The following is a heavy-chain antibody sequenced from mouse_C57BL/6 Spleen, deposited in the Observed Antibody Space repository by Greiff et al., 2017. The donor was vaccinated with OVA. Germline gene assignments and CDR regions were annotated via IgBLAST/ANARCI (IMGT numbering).Heavy chain of an antibody. CDR3: ARGGGYDSWFAY. Sequence: EVQLQQSGPELVKPGASVKIPCKASGYTFTDYNMDWVKQSHGKSLEWIGDINPNNGGTIYNQKFKGKATLTVDKSSSTAYMELRSLTSEDTAVYYCARGGGYDSWFAYWGQGTLVTVSA. CDR2: INPNNGGT. D-gene: IGHD2-4*01. CDR1: GYTFTDYN. J-gene: IGHJ3*01. V-gene: IGHV1-18*01.